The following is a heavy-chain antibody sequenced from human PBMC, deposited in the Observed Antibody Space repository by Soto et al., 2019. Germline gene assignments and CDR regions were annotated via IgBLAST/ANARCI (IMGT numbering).Heavy chain of an antibody. CDR2: ISLYSDGT. CDR1: GYTFSNYG. J-gene: IGHJ5*02. CDR3: ARVVPGAEAWFGP. V-gene: IGHV1-18*01. Sequence: ASVKVSFKTSGYTFSNYGITWVRQAPGQPLEWLGWISLYSDGTSYAQKFRGRVSMTTDTSTTTAYMELRSLRSDDTAVYYCARVVPGAEAWFGPWGQGTLVTV.